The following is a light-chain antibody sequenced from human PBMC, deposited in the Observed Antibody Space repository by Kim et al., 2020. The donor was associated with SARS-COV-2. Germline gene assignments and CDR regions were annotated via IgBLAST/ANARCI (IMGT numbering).Light chain of an antibody. V-gene: IGKV1-39*01. J-gene: IGKJ1*01. CDR3: QQCYSTPRST. Sequence: DIQMTQSPSSLSASVGDRVTITCRASQSISSYLNWYQQKPGKAPKLLIYAASSLQSGVPSRFSGSGSGTDFTLTISSLQPEDFATYYCQQCYSTPRSTFGHGTKG. CDR1: QSISSY. CDR2: AAS.